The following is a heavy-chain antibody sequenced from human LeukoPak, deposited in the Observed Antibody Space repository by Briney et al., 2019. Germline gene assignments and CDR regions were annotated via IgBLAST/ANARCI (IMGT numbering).Heavy chain of an antibody. CDR2: IYYSGNT. Sequence: WVRQPPGKGLEWIGSIYYSGNTYYNASLKSQVSISIDTSKNQFSLRLTSVTAADTAVYYCARQTGSGLFILPGGQGTLVTVPS. CDR3: ARQTGSGLFILP. D-gene: IGHD3/OR15-3a*01. V-gene: IGHV4-39*01. J-gene: IGHJ4*02.